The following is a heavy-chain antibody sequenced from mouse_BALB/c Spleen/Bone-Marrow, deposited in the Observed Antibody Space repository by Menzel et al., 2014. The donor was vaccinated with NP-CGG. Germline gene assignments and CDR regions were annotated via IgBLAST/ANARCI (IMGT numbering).Heavy chain of an antibody. J-gene: IGHJ3*01. CDR2: ISGGGSYT. V-gene: IGHV5-9-2*01. CDR1: GFTFSNYG. CDR3: ARHAYYDQTEVSFVY. Sequence: EVQVVESGGGLVKSGGSLKLSCAASGFTFSNYGMSWVRQTPEKRLERVATISGGGSYTFYSDSVKGRFTISRDNAKNNLYLQLSSLRSEDTALYYCARHAYYDQTEVSFVYWGQGTLVTVSA. D-gene: IGHD2-4*01.